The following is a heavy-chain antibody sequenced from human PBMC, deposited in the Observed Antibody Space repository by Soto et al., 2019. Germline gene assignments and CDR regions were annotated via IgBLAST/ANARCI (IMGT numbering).Heavy chain of an antibody. V-gene: IGHV4-39*01. CDR1: GGSISSSSYY. CDR3: ARHGPIVVVVAATLQADAFDI. CDR2: IYYSGST. Sequence: PSETLSLTCTVSGGSISSSSYYWGWIRQPPGKGLEWIGSIYYSGSTYYNPSLKSRVTISVDTSKNQFSLKLSSVTAADTAVYYCARHGPIVVVVAATLQADAFDIWGQGTMVTVSS. D-gene: IGHD2-15*01. J-gene: IGHJ3*02.